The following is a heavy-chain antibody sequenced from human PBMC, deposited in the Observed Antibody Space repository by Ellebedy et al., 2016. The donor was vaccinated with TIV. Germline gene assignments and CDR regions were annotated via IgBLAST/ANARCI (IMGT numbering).Heavy chain of an antibody. Sequence: GGSLRLXCAASGFIFSKYAMSWVRQAPGKGLEWVSTISGTGGSTYYADTVQGRFTISRGNSKNILYLQMNSPRAEDSALYHCVKGGDYDRPDDWGQGTRVTVSS. CDR1: GFIFSKYA. J-gene: IGHJ4*02. V-gene: IGHV3-23*01. CDR2: ISGTGGST. CDR3: VKGGDYDRPDD. D-gene: IGHD4-17*01.